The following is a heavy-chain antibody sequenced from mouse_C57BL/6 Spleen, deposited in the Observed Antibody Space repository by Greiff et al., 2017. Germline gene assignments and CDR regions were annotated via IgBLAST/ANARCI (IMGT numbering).Heavy chain of an antibody. V-gene: IGHV1-80*01. Sequence: VQRVESGAELVKPGASVKISCKASGYAFSSYWMNWVKQRPGKGLEWIGQIYPGDGDTNYNGKFKGKATLTADKSTSTAYMQLSSLTSEDSAVYFCARRDGNYGAWFADWGQGTLVTVSA. J-gene: IGHJ3*01. D-gene: IGHD2-1*01. CDR1: GYAFSSYW. CDR2: IYPGDGDT. CDR3: ARRDGNYGAWFAD.